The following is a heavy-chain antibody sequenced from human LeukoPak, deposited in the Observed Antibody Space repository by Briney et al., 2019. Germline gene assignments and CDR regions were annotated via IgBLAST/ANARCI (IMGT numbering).Heavy chain of an antibody. J-gene: IGHJ6*02. V-gene: IGHV1-18*01. CDR2: ISAYNGNT. CDR3: ARIRRYYDSSGYLHYYGMDV. D-gene: IGHD3-22*01. Sequence: ASVKVSCKASGYTFTSYGISWVRQAPGQGLEWMGWISAYNGNTNYVQKLQGRVTMTTDTSTSTAYMELRSLRSDDTAVYYCARIRRYYDSSGYLHYYGMDVWGQGTTVTVSS. CDR1: GYTFTSYG.